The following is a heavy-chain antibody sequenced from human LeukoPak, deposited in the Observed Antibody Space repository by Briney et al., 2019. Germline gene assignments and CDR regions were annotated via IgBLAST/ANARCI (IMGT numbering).Heavy chain of an antibody. D-gene: IGHD5-12*01. V-gene: IGHV3-13*01. J-gene: IGHJ6*02. CDR3: ARDGLDIGGMDV. CDR1: GFTFSSYD. Sequence: GGSLRLSCAASGFTFSSYDMHWVRQATGKGLEWVSAIGTAGDTYYPGSVKGRFTISRENAKNSLYLQMNSLRAGDTAVYYCARDGLDIGGMDVWGQGTTVTVSS. CDR2: IGTAGDT.